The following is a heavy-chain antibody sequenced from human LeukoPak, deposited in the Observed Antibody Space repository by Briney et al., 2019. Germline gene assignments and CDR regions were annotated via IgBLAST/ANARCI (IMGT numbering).Heavy chain of an antibody. CDR1: GGSFSGYY. J-gene: IGHJ4*02. CDR3: ASREMATNPAIDY. D-gene: IGHD5-24*01. V-gene: IGHV4-34*01. CDR2: INHSGST. Sequence: SETLSLTCAVYGGSFSGYYWSWIRQPPGKGLEWIGEINHSGSTNYNPSLKSRVTISVDTSKNQFSLKLSSVTAADTAVYYCASREMATNPAIDYWGQGTLVTVSS.